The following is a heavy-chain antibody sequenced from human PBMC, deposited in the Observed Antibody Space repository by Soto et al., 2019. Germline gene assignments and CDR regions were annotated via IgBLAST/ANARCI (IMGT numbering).Heavy chain of an antibody. Sequence: QVQLVQSGAEEKKPGASVKVSCKASGYTFTSYAMHWVRQAPGQRLEWMGWINAGNGNTKYSQKFQGRVTITRDTSASTAYMELSSLRSEDTTVYYCARGPGNDYGALDYWGQGTLVTVSS. CDR3: ARGPGNDYGALDY. CDR2: INAGNGNT. CDR1: GYTFTSYA. V-gene: IGHV1-3*05. D-gene: IGHD4-17*01. J-gene: IGHJ4*02.